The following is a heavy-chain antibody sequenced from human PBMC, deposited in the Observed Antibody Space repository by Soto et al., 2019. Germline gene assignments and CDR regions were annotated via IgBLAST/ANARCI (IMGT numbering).Heavy chain of an antibody. V-gene: IGHV1-46*01. CDR3: AGDTGAAACVYNFDY. CDR1: GYTFTSYY. D-gene: IGHD6-13*01. Sequence: ASVKVSCKASGYTFTSYYMHWVRQAPGQGLEWMGIINPSGGSTSYAQKFQGRVTMTRDTSTSTVYMELSSLRSEDTAVYYCAGDTGAAACVYNFDYWGQGTLVTVSS. J-gene: IGHJ4*02. CDR2: INPSGGST.